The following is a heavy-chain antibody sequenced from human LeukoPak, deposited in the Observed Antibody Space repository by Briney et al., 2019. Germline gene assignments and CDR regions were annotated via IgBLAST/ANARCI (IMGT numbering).Heavy chain of an antibody. Sequence: GASVKVSCKASGDTFSSYSISWVRQAPGQGLEWMGEIIPIFGTANYAQKFQGRVTITADESTSTAYMELSSLRSEDTAVYYCARFSVVAANNWFDPWGQGTLVTVSS. V-gene: IGHV1-69*13. D-gene: IGHD2-15*01. J-gene: IGHJ5*02. CDR2: IIPIFGTA. CDR3: ARFSVVAANNWFDP. CDR1: GDTFSSYS.